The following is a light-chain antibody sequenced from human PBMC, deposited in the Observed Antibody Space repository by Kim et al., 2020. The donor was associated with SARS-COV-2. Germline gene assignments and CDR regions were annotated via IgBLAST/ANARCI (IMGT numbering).Light chain of an antibody. CDR3: QQYNIWPIT. Sequence: VSPGESATLSCRASQRVSSNLAWYQQKPGQAPRLLIYGASTRATGIPARFSGSGSGTEFTLTISSLQSEDFAVYYCQQYNIWPITFGQGTRLEIK. V-gene: IGKV3-15*01. CDR2: GAS. J-gene: IGKJ5*01. CDR1: QRVSSN.